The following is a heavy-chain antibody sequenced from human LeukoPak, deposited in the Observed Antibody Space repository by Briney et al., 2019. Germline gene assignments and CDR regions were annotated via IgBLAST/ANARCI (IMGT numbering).Heavy chain of an antibody. CDR3: AKQTQGLVRYYYYGMDV. D-gene: IGHD6-19*01. V-gene: IGHV1-8*01. CDR2: MNPNSGNT. Sequence: GASVKVSCKASGYTFTSYDTNWVRQATGQGLEWMGWMNPNSGNTGYAQKFQGRVTMTRNTSISTAYMELSSLRSEDTAVYYCAKQTQGLVRYYYYGMDVWGQGTTVTVSS. J-gene: IGHJ6*02. CDR1: GYTFTSYD.